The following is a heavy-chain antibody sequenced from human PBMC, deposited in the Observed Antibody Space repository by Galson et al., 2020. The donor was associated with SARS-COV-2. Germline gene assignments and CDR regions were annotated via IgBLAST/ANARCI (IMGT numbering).Heavy chain of an antibody. CDR3: ARDGYYDILTGYGWGYGMDV. Sequence: SETLSLTCTVSGGSISSYYWSWIRQPPGKGLEWIGYIYYSGSTNYNPSLKSRVTISVDTSKNQFSLKLSSVTAADTAVYYCARDGYYDILTGYGWGYGMDVWGQGTTVTVSS. CDR2: IYYSGST. V-gene: IGHV4-59*01. D-gene: IGHD3-9*01. CDR1: GGSISSYY. J-gene: IGHJ6*02.